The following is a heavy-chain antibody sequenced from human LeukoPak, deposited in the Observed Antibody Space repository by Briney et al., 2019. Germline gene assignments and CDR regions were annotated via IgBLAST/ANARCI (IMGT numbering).Heavy chain of an antibody. CDR3: ARAYSSSWYGPNWFDP. V-gene: IGHV3-66*01. Sequence: GGSLRLSCVASGFTVSSNYMSWVRQAPGKGLEWVSVIYSGGTTYYADSVQGRFSISRDNSKNTMYLQMNSLRADDTAVYYCARAYSSSWYGPNWFDPWGQGTLVTVSS. D-gene: IGHD6-13*01. CDR2: IYSGGTT. CDR1: GFTVSSNY. J-gene: IGHJ5*01.